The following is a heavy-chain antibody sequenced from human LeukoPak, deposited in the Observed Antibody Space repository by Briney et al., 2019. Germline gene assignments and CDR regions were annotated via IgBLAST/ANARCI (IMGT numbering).Heavy chain of an antibody. CDR1: GGSFSGYY. CDR2: INHSGST. CDR3: ARGSRRNYYVSGNYYTVGNFAI. Sequence: PSGTLSLTCSVNGGSFSGYYWTWIRQPPGKGLEWIGEINHSGSTNYNPSLKSRVTISVDTSKKRFSRHLNSVTAADTALYYCARGSRRNYYVSGNYYTVGNFAIWGQGTLVTLSS. D-gene: IGHD3-10*01. V-gene: IGHV4-34*01. J-gene: IGHJ3*02.